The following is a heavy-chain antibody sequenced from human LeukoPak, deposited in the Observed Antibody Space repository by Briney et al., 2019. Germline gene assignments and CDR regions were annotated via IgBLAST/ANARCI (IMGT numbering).Heavy chain of an antibody. V-gene: IGHV3-7*01. J-gene: IGHJ5*01. CDR3: ARDKAEGMTKFDS. Sequence: GGSLRLSCAASGFSSTRYWMSWVRQAPVRGLEWVANIKPDGGEIYYVESVKGRFTISRDNAKNAVYLHMNSLRAEDTAIYYCARDKAEGMTKFDSWGQGIRVTVSS. CDR2: IKPDGGEI. CDR1: GFSSTRYW.